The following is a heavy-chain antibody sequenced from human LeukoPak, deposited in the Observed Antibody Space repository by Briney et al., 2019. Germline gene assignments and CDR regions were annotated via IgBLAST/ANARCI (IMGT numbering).Heavy chain of an antibody. CDR3: ASGRGGYDWRRNDAFDI. V-gene: IGHV4-39*01. CDR2: IYYSGST. CDR1: GGSISSSSYY. J-gene: IGHJ3*02. Sequence: SETLSLTCTVSGGSISSSSYYWGWIRQPPGKGLEWIGSIYYSGSTYYNPSLKSRVTISVDTSKNQFSLKLSSVTAADTAVYYCASGRGGYDWRRNDAFDIWGQGTMVTVSS. D-gene: IGHD5-12*01.